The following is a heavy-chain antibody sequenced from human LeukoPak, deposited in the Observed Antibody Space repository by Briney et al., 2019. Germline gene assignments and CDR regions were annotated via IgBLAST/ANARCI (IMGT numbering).Heavy chain of an antibody. V-gene: IGHV3-21*01. CDR2: ISVRSNYR. J-gene: IGHJ4*02. D-gene: IGHD3-22*01. CDR3: VRLRRNNDRSGYYYYYDY. Sequence: GGSLRLSCAASGYTFSDFSVNWVRQAPGKGLEWVSSISVRSNYRYYADSVRGQFTISRDDARDSLFLQMNILRAEDTAVYFCVRLRRNNDRSGYYYYYDYWGQGTLVTVSS. CDR1: GYTFSDFS.